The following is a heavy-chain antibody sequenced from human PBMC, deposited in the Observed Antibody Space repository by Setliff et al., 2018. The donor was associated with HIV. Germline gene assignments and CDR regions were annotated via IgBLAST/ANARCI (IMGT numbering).Heavy chain of an antibody. CDR3: ARSPYGDYGLDY. V-gene: IGHV3-23*01. CDR1: GFSFRSYA. J-gene: IGHJ4*02. Sequence: GGSLRLSCAASGFSFRSYAVSWVRQAPGKGLEWVSVISGSGDITYYRESVKGRFTVSRDNSNNTVYLQMNSLRAEDTAVYFCARSPYGDYGLDYWGQGTLVTVSS. D-gene: IGHD4-17*01. CDR2: ISGSGDIT.